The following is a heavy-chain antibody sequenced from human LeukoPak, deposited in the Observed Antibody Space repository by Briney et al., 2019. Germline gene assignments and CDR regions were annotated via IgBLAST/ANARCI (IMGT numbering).Heavy chain of an antibody. Sequence: SETLSLTCTVSGFSVSDPLSYWGWVRQPPGKGLEWIAEINFIGRTSYNSSLNSRVTMSVDTSKNQFSLKMTSLTAADTAVYFYARLTKGRYFDYIFAFWGQGILVTVSS. CDR2: INFIGRT. CDR1: GFSVSDPLSY. J-gene: IGHJ4*02. CDR3: ARLTKGRYFDYIFAF. D-gene: IGHD3-9*01. V-gene: IGHV4-39*01.